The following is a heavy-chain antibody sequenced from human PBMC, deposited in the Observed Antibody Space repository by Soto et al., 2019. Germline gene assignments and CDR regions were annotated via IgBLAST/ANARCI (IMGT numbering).Heavy chain of an antibody. D-gene: IGHD2-2*01. CDR1: GFSVTNNY. J-gene: IGHJ4*02. CDR2: IDIGGNT. Sequence: EVQVVESGGGLVQPGGSLRLSCAASGFSVTNNYMNWVRQAPGKGLEWVSIIDIGGNTYYADSLKDRFTISRDNSRNTLYLHMGSLRAEDTAVYYCARGRGSTGYLGREHYFDYWGQGTLVTVSP. CDR3: ARGRGSTGYLGREHYFDY. V-gene: IGHV3-66*01.